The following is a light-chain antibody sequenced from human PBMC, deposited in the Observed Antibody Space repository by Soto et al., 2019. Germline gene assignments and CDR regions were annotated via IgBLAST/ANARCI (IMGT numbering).Light chain of an antibody. CDR2: DAS. Sequence: ETVLMPFPGTLSLSPGERAALYCRASRSLISTSLAWYQQRPGQAPRLLIYDASGRATGIPDRFSGSGSGTDFTLTINRLEPDDFAVYYCQQYGSSPRTFGQGTKVDI. J-gene: IGKJ1*01. CDR3: QQYGSSPRT. V-gene: IGKV3-20*01. CDR1: RSLISTS.